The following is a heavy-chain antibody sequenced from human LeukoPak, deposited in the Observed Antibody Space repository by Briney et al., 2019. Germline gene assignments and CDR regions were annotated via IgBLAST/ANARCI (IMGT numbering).Heavy chain of an antibody. D-gene: IGHD3-10*01. J-gene: IGHJ4*02. Sequence: PSQTPSLTCAVSGGSISSGGYSWSWIRQPPGKGLEWIGYIYHSGSTYYNPSLKSRVTISVDRSKNQFSLKLSSVTAADTAVYYCARVPGYYGSGSYYFDYWGQGTLVTVSS. CDR1: GGSISSGGYS. V-gene: IGHV4-30-2*01. CDR2: IYHSGST. CDR3: ARVPGYYGSGSYYFDY.